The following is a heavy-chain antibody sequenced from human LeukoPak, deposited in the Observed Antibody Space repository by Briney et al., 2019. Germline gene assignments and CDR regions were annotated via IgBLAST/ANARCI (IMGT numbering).Heavy chain of an antibody. CDR3: EITLGYCSSTSCVRGHPYAFDI. J-gene: IGHJ3*02. CDR2: INHSGST. V-gene: IGHV4-34*01. D-gene: IGHD2-2*03. Sequence: SETLSLTCAVYGGPFSGYYWRWIREPPGKGLEWIGEINHSGSTNYNPSLKSRVTISVDTSKNRFSLKLSSVTAADTAGFYCEITLGYCSSTSCVRGHPYAFDIWGQGTMVTVSS. CDR1: GGPFSGYY.